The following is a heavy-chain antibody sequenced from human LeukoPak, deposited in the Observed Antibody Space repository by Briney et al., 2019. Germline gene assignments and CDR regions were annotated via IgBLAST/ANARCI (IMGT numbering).Heavy chain of an antibody. D-gene: IGHD3-22*01. Sequence: ASVKVSCKASGYTFTSYDINWVRQATGQGLEWMGWMNPNSGNTGYAQKFQGRVTMTRNTSISTAYMELNSLRSEDTAVYYCARSKEYYYDSSGYQPLFFFDYWGQGTLVTVSS. V-gene: IGHV1-8*01. CDR1: GYTFTSYD. CDR2: MNPNSGNT. CDR3: ARSKEYYYDSSGYQPLFFFDY. J-gene: IGHJ4*02.